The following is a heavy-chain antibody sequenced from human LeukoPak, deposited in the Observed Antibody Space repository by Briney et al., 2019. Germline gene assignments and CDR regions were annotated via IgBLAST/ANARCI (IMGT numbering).Heavy chain of an antibody. D-gene: IGHD3-9*01. J-gene: IGHJ5*02. CDR2: IYTSGST. CDR3: ARGADDILTGDNWFYP. V-gene: IGHV4-4*07. CDR1: GGSISSYY. Sequence: PSETLSLTCTVSGGSISSYYWSWIRQPAGKGLEWIGRIYTSGSTDYNPSLKSRVTISVDTSKNQFSLKLNSVIAADTAVDSCARGADDILTGDNWFYPWGQGTLVTVSS.